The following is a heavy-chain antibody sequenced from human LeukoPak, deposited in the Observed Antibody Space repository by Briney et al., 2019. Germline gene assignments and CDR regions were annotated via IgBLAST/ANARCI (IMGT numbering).Heavy chain of an antibody. D-gene: IGHD6-13*01. CDR1: GGSLSSSSYY. Sequence: SETLSLTCTVSGGSLSSSSYYWGWIRQPPGKGLGGIGGIYYSGSTYYNPSLKSRVTMSVDTSKNQFSLRLRSVTAADTAVYYCARQIASAGTAGFDFWGQGALVTVSS. CDR2: IYYSGST. CDR3: ARQIASAGTAGFDF. V-gene: IGHV4-39*07. J-gene: IGHJ4*02.